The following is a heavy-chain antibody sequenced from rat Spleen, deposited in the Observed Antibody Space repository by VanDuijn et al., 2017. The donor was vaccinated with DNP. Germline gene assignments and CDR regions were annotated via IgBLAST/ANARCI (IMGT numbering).Heavy chain of an antibody. CDR3: ARDPITTVVTDA. V-gene: IGHV2-32*01. J-gene: IGHJ4*01. D-gene: IGHD1-1*01. Sequence: QVQLKESGPGLVQPSQTLSLTCTVSGFSLTSYHVHWVRQPPGKGMGWMGVMWSDGDTSYNSALKSRLSISRDTSKSQVFLKMNSLQSEDTATDYCARDPITTVVTDAWGQGTSVTVSS. CDR2: MWSDGDT. CDR1: GFSLTSYH.